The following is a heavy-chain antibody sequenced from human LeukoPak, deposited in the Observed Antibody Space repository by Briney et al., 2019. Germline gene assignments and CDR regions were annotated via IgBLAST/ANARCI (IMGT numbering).Heavy chain of an antibody. J-gene: IGHJ4*02. CDR2: IDHSGST. Sequence: SETLSLTCAVSGYSISSGYYWGWIRQPPGKGLEWIGSIDHSGSTYYNPSHKSRVTISVDTSKNQFSLKLSSVTAADTAVYYCARVMVEQWLIYDYWGQGTLVTVSS. V-gene: IGHV4-38-2*01. CDR1: GYSISSGYY. D-gene: IGHD6-19*01. CDR3: ARVMVEQWLIYDY.